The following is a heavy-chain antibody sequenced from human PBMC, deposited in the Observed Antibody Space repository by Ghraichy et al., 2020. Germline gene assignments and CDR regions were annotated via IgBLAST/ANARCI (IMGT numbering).Heavy chain of an antibody. J-gene: IGHJ4*02. V-gene: IGHV3-9*01. Sequence: LSLTCAASGFTFDDYAMHWVRQAPGKGLEWVSGISWNSGSIGYADSVKGRFTISRDNAKNSLYLQMNSLRAEDTALYYCAKGADSGYANSNFDYWGQGTLVTVSS. CDR3: AKGADSGYANSNFDY. CDR2: ISWNSGSI. D-gene: IGHD5-12*01. CDR1: GFTFDDYA.